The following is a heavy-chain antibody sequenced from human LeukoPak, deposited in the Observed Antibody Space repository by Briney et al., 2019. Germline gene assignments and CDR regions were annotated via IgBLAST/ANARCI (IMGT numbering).Heavy chain of an antibody. CDR1: GFTFSSYW. CDR3: ARDPEGSVTTYFQH. V-gene: IGHV3-74*01. D-gene: IGHD4-17*01. CDR2: INSDGSST. Sequence: SGGSLRLSCAASGFTFSSYWMHWVRKAPGKGLVWVSRINSDGSSTSYADSVKGRFTISRDNAKNTLYLQMNSLRAEDTAVYYCARDPEGSVTTYFQHWGQGTLVTVSS. J-gene: IGHJ1*01.